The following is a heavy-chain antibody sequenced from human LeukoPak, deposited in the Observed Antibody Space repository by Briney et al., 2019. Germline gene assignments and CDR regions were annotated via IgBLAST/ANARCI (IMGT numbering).Heavy chain of an antibody. CDR3: ARDPYSGAYGNTYYYYMDV. D-gene: IGHD1-26*01. Sequence: PGGSLRLSCAASGFTFSNYWMNWVRQAPGKGLELVANIKQDGSELYYVDSVKGRFTISRDNAKNSLYLQMNTLRAEDTAVYYCARDPYSGAYGNTYYYYMDVWGKGTTVTISS. CDR1: GFTFSNYW. V-gene: IGHV3-7*01. CDR2: IKQDGSEL. J-gene: IGHJ6*03.